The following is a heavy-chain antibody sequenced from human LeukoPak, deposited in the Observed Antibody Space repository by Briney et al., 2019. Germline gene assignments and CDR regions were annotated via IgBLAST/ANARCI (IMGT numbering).Heavy chain of an antibody. J-gene: IGHJ4*02. Sequence: ASVKVSCKASGYTFTGYHMHWVRQAPGQGFEWMGRINPNSGDTNYAQKFQGRVTMTRDTSISTAYMELSRLRSDDTAVYYCARDYCSSTSCLFDYWGQGTLVTVSS. D-gene: IGHD2-2*01. V-gene: IGHV1-2*06. CDR1: GYTFTGYH. CDR3: ARDYCSSTSCLFDY. CDR2: INPNSGDT.